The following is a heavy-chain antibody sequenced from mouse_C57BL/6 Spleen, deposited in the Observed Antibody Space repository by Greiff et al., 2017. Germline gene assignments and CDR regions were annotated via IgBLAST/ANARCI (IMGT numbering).Heavy chain of an antibody. CDR2: INPSSGYT. D-gene: IGHD1-1*01. CDR3: ARSDGSSPWFAY. CDR1: GYTFTSYT. Sequence: QVHVKQSGAELARPGASVKMSCKASGYTFTSYTMHWVKQRPGQGLEWIGYINPSSGYTKYNQKFKDKATLTADKSSSTAYMQLSSLTSEDSAVYYCARSDGSSPWFAYWGQGTLVTVSA. J-gene: IGHJ3*01. V-gene: IGHV1-4*01.